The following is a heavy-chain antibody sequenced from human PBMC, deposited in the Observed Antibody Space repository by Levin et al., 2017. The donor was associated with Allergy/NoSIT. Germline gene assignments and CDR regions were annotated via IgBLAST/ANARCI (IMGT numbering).Heavy chain of an antibody. Sequence: GESLKISCAASGFTFNSTSINWVRQAPGKGLEWVSYISSGSSAIYYADSVKGRFTISRDNAQNSVYLQMNSLRDEDTAVYYWARGRSSGRAGMDGWGQGTTVTVSS. CDR2: ISSGSSAI. J-gene: IGHJ6*02. D-gene: IGHD6-19*01. V-gene: IGHV3-48*02. CDR1: GFTFNSTS. CDR3: ARGRSSGRAGMDG.